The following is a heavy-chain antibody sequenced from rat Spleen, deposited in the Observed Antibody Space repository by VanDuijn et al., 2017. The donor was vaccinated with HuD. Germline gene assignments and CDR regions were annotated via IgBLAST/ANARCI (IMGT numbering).Heavy chain of an antibody. CDR1: GFTFSEYN. CDR2: IVHDGSRT. J-gene: IGHJ3*01. D-gene: IGHD1-6*01. Sequence: EVQLVESGGGLVQPGRSLKLSCAASGFTFSEYNMAWVRQAPKKGLEWVATIVHDGSRTYFRDSVKGRFTISRDNAKSTLYLQMDSLRSEDTATYYCARQGYTTAFAYWGQGTLVTVSS. CDR3: ARQGYTTAFAY. V-gene: IGHV5S10*01.